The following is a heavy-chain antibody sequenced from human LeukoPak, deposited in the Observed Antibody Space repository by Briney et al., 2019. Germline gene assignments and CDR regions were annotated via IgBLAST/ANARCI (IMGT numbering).Heavy chain of an antibody. J-gene: IGHJ6*03. CDR2: INPSGGST. CDR3: AREVWSMEAAAGPPHYMDV. CDR1: GYTFTSYY. Sequence: ASVKVSCKASGYTFTSYYMHWVRQAPGQGLEWMGIINPSGGSTSYAQKFQGRVTMTRDMSTSTVYMEVSSLRSEDTAVYYCAREVWSMEAAAGPPHYMDVWGKGTTVTVSS. D-gene: IGHD6-13*01. V-gene: IGHV1-46*01.